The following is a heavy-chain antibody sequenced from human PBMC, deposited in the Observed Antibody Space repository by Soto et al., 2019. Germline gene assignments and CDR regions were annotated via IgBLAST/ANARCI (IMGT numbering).Heavy chain of an antibody. Sequence: GGSLRLSCTASGFTFGSYWMTWVRQAPGKGLEWVANIKQDGSDKYYLDSVSGRFTISRDNAKNSLYLQMTSLRDEETAAYYCARVGSHRDYRETYYYYMDVWGKGTTVTVSS. J-gene: IGHJ6*03. CDR1: GFTFGSYW. V-gene: IGHV3-7*01. D-gene: IGHD4-4*01. CDR2: IKQDGSDK. CDR3: ARVGSHRDYRETYYYYMDV.